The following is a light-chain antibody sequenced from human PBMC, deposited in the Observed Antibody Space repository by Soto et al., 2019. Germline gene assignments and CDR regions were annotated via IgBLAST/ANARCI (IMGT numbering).Light chain of an antibody. J-gene: IGKJ4*01. CDR2: DAS. CDR1: QSVSSY. V-gene: IGKV3-11*01. Sequence: EIVLTQSPATLSLSPGERATLSCRASQSVSSYLAWYQQKPGQAPRLLIYDASNRATGIPARFSGSGSGTDFTLTISSLAPADFAVYYCQQRSNWPLPFGGGTKVDIK. CDR3: QQRSNWPLP.